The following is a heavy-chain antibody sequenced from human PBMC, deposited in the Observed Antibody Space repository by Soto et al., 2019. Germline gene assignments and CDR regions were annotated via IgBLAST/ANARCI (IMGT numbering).Heavy chain of an antibody. J-gene: IGHJ5*02. D-gene: IGHD2-21*01. CDR1: GAALNSGNYY. CDR3: ARLRIATNNYKWFDP. V-gene: IGHV4-31*03. CDR2: IYVTGAV. Sequence: SETLSLTCSVSGAALNSGNYYWSWIRQVPGKGLEWIGHIYVTGAVDYNPSLRDRITISQDTSERQFSLNLRHVTAADTAVHYCARLRIATNNYKWFDPWGQCTLVTVSS.